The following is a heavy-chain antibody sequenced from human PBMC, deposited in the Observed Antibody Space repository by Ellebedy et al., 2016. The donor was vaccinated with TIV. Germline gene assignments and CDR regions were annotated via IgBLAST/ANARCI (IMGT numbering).Heavy chain of an antibody. CDR1: GFTFSSSD. CDR2: IGTVDNT. D-gene: IGHD4-17*01. J-gene: IGHJ2*01. V-gene: IGHV3-13*01. CDR3: AREVPDAVTPGWYFDL. Sequence: GGSLRLXCAASGFTFSSSDWHWVRQATGKGLEWVSAIGTVDNTYYSDSVKGRFTISRENAKNSLYLQMNSLRAGDTAVYYCAREVPDAVTPGWYFDLWGRGTLVTVSS.